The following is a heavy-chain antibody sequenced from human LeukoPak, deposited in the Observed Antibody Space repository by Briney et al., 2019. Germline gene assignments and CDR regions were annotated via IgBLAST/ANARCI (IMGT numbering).Heavy chain of an antibody. CDR2: MNPNSGNT. D-gene: IGHD2-2*01. CDR1: GYTFTSYD. CDR3: ARGVPYCRSTSCYPSLRWFDP. J-gene: IGHJ5*02. Sequence: GASVKVSCKASGYTFTSYDINWVRQATGQGLEWMGWMNPNSGNTGYAQKFQGRVTMTRNTSISTAYMELSSPRSEDTAVYYCARGVPYCRSTSCYPSLRWFDPWGQGTLVTVSS. V-gene: IGHV1-8*01.